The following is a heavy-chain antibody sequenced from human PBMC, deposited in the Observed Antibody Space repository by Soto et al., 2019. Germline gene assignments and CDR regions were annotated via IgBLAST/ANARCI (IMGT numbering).Heavy chain of an antibody. J-gene: IGHJ6*02. CDR2: ISGSGSAK. V-gene: IGHV3-48*02. Sequence: PGGSLRLSCTASGFTFNIYNMNWVRQAPGKGLEWVSYISGSGSAKICADSVEGRFTISRDNDKNSLYLQMNSLRDEDTAVYYCARSNILRFLEGLMEPSQFYAMDVWGQGTKVTVSS. CDR3: ARSNILRFLEGLMEPSQFYAMDV. D-gene: IGHD3-3*01. CDR1: GFTFNIYN.